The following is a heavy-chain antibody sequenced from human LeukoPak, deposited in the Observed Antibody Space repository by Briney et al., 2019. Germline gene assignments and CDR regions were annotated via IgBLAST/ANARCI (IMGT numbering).Heavy chain of an antibody. CDR1: GGSISSSTYY. CDR2: IYYSGTT. J-gene: IGHJ4*02. Sequence: SETLPLTCTGSGGSISSSTYYWGWIRQPPGKGLEWIGSIYYSGTTYYNPSLKSRVTISVDTSKNQFSLKLSSVTAADTAVYYCARGLTGDPLDYWGQGTLVTVSS. CDR3: ARGLTGDPLDY. D-gene: IGHD7-27*01. V-gene: IGHV4-39*07.